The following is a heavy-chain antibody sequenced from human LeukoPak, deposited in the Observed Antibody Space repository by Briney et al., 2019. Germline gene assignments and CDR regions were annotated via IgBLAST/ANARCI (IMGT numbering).Heavy chain of an antibody. CDR3: ATTGYSSRNY. V-gene: IGHV3-23*01. Sequence: GGSLRLSCPPSGFTFSSYAMGWARQPPEEWLEWVSAISGSGDTYYADSVKGRFTISRDNSKNTLYLQMNSLRAEDTAVYYCATTGYSSRNYWGQGTLVTVSS. CDR2: ISGSGDT. CDR1: GFTFSSYA. J-gene: IGHJ4*02. D-gene: IGHD6-13*01.